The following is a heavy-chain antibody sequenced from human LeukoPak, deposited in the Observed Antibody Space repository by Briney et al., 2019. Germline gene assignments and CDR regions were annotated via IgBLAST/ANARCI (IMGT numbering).Heavy chain of an antibody. CDR2: INAGNGNT. D-gene: IGHD2-2*01. Sequence: ASVKVSCKASGYTFTGYYMHWVRQAPGQRLEWMGWINAGNGNTKYSQKFQGRVTITRDTSASTAYMELSSLRSEDTAVYYCASGYCSSTSCSKVYYYYGMDVWGQGTTVTVSS. CDR1: GYTFTGYY. V-gene: IGHV1-3*01. J-gene: IGHJ6*02. CDR3: ASGYCSSTSCSKVYYYYGMDV.